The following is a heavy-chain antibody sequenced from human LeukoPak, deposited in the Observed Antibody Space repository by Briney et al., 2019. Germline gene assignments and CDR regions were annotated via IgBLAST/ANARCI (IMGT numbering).Heavy chain of an antibody. CDR1: GGSFSGYY. J-gene: IGHJ2*01. Sequence: KASETLSLTCAVYGGSFSGYYWSWIRQPPGKGLEWIGEINHSGSTNYNPSLKSRVTISVDTSKNQFSLKLSSVTAADTAVYYCAGRYCSGGGCYPTPNWYFDLWGRGTLVTVSS. CDR2: INHSGST. D-gene: IGHD2-15*01. CDR3: AGRYCSGGGCYPTPNWYFDL. V-gene: IGHV4-34*01.